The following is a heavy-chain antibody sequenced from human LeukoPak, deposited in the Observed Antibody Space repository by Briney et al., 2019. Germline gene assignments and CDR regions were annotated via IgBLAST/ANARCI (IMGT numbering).Heavy chain of an antibody. CDR2: ISSSSSSTI. V-gene: IGHV3-48*01. D-gene: IGHD1-26*01. CDR1: GFIFSIHW. CDR3: ARTAAGRGWDDWFDP. J-gene: IGHJ5*02. Sequence: GGSLRLSCAASGFIFSIHWMTWVRQAPGKGLEWVSYISSSSSSTIYYADSVKGRFTISRDNAKNSLYLQMNSLRAEDTAVYYCARTAAGRGWDDWFDPWGQGTLVTVSS.